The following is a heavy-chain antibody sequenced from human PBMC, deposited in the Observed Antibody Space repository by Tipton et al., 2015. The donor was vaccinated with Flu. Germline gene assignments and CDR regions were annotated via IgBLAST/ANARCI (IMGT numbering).Heavy chain of an antibody. Sequence: TLSLTCAVSGHSLSSGYYWGWIRQPPGKGLEWLGSIHHSGTTYYNLSLKSRVTMLLDTSKNQFSLKVRSVTAADTAMYYCVREGPNYYGSGSRFDYWGQGILVTVSS. CDR1: GHSLSSGYY. CDR2: IHHSGTT. D-gene: IGHD3-10*01. J-gene: IGHJ4*02. V-gene: IGHV4-38-2*02. CDR3: VREGPNYYGSGSRFDY.